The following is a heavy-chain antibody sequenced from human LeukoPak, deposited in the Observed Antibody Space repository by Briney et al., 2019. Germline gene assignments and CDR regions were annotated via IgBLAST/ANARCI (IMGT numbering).Heavy chain of an antibody. CDR2: ISASGGST. V-gene: IGHV3-23*01. CDR1: GFTFSSYG. Sequence: GGSLRLSCAASGFTFSSYGMSWVRQAPGKGLEWVSSISASGGSTYYADSVKGRFTISRDNAKNSLYLHLNSLRAEDTAVYYCARETFCTSTSCPIGDHFDYWGQGTLVTVSS. J-gene: IGHJ4*02. D-gene: IGHD2-2*01. CDR3: ARETFCTSTSCPIGDHFDY.